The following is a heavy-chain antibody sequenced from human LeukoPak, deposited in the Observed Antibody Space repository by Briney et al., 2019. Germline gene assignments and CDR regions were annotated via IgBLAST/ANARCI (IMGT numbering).Heavy chain of an antibody. Sequence: ASVKVSCKASGYTLTSYYMHRVRQAPGQGLEWMGIINPSGGSTNYAQKFQGRVPMTRDMSTRTVYMELSSLRFEDTAVYYCANQEWLRFNLNAFDIWGQGTMVTVSS. CDR3: ANQEWLRFNLNAFDI. CDR2: INPSGGST. CDR1: GYTLTSYY. J-gene: IGHJ3*02. D-gene: IGHD5-12*01. V-gene: IGHV1-46*01.